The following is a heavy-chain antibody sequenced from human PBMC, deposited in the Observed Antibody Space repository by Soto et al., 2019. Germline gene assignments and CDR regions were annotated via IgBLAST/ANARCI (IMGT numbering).Heavy chain of an antibody. J-gene: IGHJ5*02. D-gene: IGHD5-12*01. CDR2: INSDGSTT. CDR3: SGGVATLLA. Sequence: EVQLVESGGGLVQPGGSLRLSCAASGFTFSTYWMHWVRQVPGKGLVWVSRINSDGSTTSYADSVKGRFTISRDNAKNTLFLQMNSLRAEDTAVYYCSGGVATLLAWGQGTLVTVSS. V-gene: IGHV3-74*01. CDR1: GFTFSTYW.